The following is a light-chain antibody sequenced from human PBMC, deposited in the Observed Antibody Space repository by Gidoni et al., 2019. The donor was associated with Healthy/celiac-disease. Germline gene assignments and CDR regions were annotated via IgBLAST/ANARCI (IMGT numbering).Light chain of an antibody. CDR3: QQYNNWPTT. CDR2: GAS. J-gene: IGKJ1*01. V-gene: IGKV3-15*01. Sequence: EIVMTQFPATRSVSPGERATLSCRASQSVSSNLAWYQQKPGQAPRLLIYGASTRATGIPARFSGSGSGTEFTLTISSLQSEDFAVYYCQQYNNWPTTFGQGTKVEIK. CDR1: QSVSSN.